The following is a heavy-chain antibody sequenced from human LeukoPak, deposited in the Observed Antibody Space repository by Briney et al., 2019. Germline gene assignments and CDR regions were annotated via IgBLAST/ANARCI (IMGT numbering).Heavy chain of an antibody. V-gene: IGHV1-3*01. CDR3: ARDQPPYYDILTGHQTYYYYGMDV. CDR2: INAGNAYT. Sequence: ASVKVSCKASGYTFTSYAMHWVRQAPGQRPEWMGWINAGNAYTKYSQKFQGRVTITRDTSASTGYMELSSLSSEDTAVYYCARDQPPYYDILTGHQTYYYYGMDVWGQGTTVTVSS. D-gene: IGHD3-9*01. CDR1: GYTFTSYA. J-gene: IGHJ6*02.